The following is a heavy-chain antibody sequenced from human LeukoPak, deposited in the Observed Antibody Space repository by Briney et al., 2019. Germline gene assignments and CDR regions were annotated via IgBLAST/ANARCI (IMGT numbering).Heavy chain of an antibody. CDR1: GFTFTRVW. Sequence: PGGSLRLSCAASGFTFTRVWMSWVRQAPGKGLEWVANIKTDGSDKYYADSVKGRFTISRDNAKNSLYLQMNSLGVEDTAVYYCAQYDFWSGYSFGTWGQGTLVTVSS. V-gene: IGHV3-7*01. D-gene: IGHD3-3*01. CDR2: IKTDGSDK. J-gene: IGHJ5*02. CDR3: AQYDFWSGYSFGT.